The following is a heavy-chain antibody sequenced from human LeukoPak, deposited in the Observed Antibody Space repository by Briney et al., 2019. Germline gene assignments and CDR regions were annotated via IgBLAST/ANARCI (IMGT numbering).Heavy chain of an antibody. V-gene: IGHV3-7*01. CDR2: IKQDGSEK. CDR3: ARGHVPAANDYYYMDV. CDR1: GFTFSSYW. D-gene: IGHD2-2*01. Sequence: GGSLRLSCAASGFTFSSYWMSWVRQAPGKGLEWVANIKQDGSEKYYVDSVKGRFTISRDNAKNSLYLQMNSLRAEDTAVYYCARGHVPAANDYYYMDVWGKGTTVTVSS. J-gene: IGHJ6*03.